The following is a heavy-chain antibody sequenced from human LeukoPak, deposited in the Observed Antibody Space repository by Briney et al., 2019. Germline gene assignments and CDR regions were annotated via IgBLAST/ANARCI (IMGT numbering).Heavy chain of an antibody. V-gene: IGHV4-61*02. D-gene: IGHD3-3*01. CDR2: IYTSGST. Sequence: SETLSLTCAVSGGSISSGSYYWSWIRQPAGKGLEWIGRIYTSGSTNYNPSLKSRVTISVDTSKNQFSLKLSSVTAADTAVYYCARASIFWGFSFGDYWGQGTLVTVSS. CDR3: ARASIFWGFSFGDY. J-gene: IGHJ4*02. CDR1: GGSISSGSYY.